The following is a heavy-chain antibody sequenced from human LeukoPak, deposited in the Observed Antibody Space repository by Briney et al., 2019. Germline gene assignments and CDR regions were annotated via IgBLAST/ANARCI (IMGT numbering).Heavy chain of an antibody. CDR2: INTDGSST. CDR3: ARDHRGSGSRYYYYYMDV. J-gene: IGHJ6*03. D-gene: IGHD3-10*01. V-gene: IGHV3-74*01. CDR1: GFTFSSYW. Sequence: GGSLRLSCAASGFTFSSYWMHWVRQAPGKGLVWVSRINTDGSSTSYADSVKGRFTISRDNAKNTLYLQMNSLRAEDTAVYYCARDHRGSGSRYYYYYMDVWGKGTTVTISS.